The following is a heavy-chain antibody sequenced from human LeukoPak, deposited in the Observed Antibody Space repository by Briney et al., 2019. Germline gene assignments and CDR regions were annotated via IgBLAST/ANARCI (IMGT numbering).Heavy chain of an antibody. D-gene: IGHD5-12*01. CDR3: ARARGGYDLDY. CDR1: GGTFSSYA. CDR2: IIPILGIA. V-gene: IGHV1-69*04. Sequence: ASVKVSCKASGGTFSSYAISWVRQAPGQGLEWMGRIIPILGIANYAQKFQGRVTITADKSTSTAYMELSSLRSEDTAVYYCARARGGYDLDYWGQGTLVTVSS. J-gene: IGHJ4*02.